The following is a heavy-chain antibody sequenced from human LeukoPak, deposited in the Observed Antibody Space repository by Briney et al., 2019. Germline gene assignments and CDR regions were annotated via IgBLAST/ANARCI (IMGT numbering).Heavy chain of an antibody. CDR3: ASETYSSSCGSCYD. CDR1: VYSISSGYY. J-gene: IGHJ4*02. CDR2: IYHSGST. V-gene: IGHV4-38-2*02. Sequence: PSETLSLTCTVAVYSISSGYYWGWIRQPPGKGLEWIGSIYHSGSTYYNPSLKSRVTISVDTSKNQFSLKLSSVTAADTAVYYCASETYSSSCGSCYDWGQGTLVTVSS. D-gene: IGHD2-15*01.